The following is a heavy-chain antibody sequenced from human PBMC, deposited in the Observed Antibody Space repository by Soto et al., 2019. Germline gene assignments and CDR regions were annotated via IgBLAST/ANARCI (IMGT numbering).Heavy chain of an antibody. CDR2: ISAYNGNT. V-gene: IGHV1-18*01. CDR1: GYTFTSYG. D-gene: IGHD6-13*01. J-gene: IGHJ5*02. Sequence: ASVKVSCKASGYTFTSYGISWVRQAPGQGLEWMGWISAYNGNTNYAQKLQGRVTMTTDTSTSTAYMELRSLRSDDTAVYYCARDHQGYSSTGVFDPWGQGTLVTVSS. CDR3: ARDHQGYSSTGVFDP.